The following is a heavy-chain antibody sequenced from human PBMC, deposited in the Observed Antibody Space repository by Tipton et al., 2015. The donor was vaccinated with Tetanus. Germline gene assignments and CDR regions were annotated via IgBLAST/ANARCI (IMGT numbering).Heavy chain of an antibody. V-gene: IGHV4-59*01. J-gene: IGHJ4*02. CDR2: ISGSGTT. D-gene: IGHD3-3*01. CDR3: ARANYDSSKKGPFDS. CDR1: GSTFREYW. Sequence: LRLSCAASGSTFREYWMSWVRQAPGKGLEWLAYISGSGTTNSNYYLKSRITMTQDTSRNQFSLKLTSVTAADMAVYYCARANYDSSKKGPFDSWGQGSLVIVSS.